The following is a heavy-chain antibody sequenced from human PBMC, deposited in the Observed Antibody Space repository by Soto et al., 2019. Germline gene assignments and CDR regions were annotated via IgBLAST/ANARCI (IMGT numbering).Heavy chain of an antibody. D-gene: IGHD3-22*01. CDR1: GYTFIDYG. CDR3: ARDPTYYYDDDGYRDAFDI. J-gene: IGHJ3*02. Sequence: QVLLVQSGGEVKKPGASVKVSCKTSGYTFIDYGINWVRQAPGQGLEWMGWISTSNGTTDYAQKLQGRLSMTTDTSTSTAYLELRSLTSDDTAVYYCARDPTYYYDDDGYRDAFDIWGQGTMVTVSS. CDR2: ISTSNGTT. V-gene: IGHV1-18*04.